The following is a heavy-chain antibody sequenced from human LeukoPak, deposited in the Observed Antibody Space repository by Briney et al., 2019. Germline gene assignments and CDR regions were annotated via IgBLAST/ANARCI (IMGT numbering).Heavy chain of an antibody. Sequence: GGSLRLSCAASGFSFSNYAMNWVRQAPGKGLEWVSTIGASGDNTNYADSVKGRFTISRDNSKNTLDLQMNSLRAEDTALYYCARGEGYGDYPIDYWGQGNLVTVSS. CDR1: GFSFSNYA. CDR3: ARGEGYGDYPIDY. J-gene: IGHJ4*02. CDR2: IGASGDNT. D-gene: IGHD4-17*01. V-gene: IGHV3-23*01.